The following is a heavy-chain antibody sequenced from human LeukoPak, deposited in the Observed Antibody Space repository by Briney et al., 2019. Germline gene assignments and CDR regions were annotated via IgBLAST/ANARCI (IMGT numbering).Heavy chain of an antibody. CDR3: TRDSTGRNWFDP. Sequence: PSETLSLTCTVSGGSISSSSYYWGWIRQPPGKGLEWIGSIYYSGSTYYNPSLRSRVTMSVDTSKHQFSLKLSSVTAADTAVYYCTRDSTGRNWFDPWGQGTLVTVSS. CDR2: IYYSGST. J-gene: IGHJ5*02. CDR1: GGSISSSSYY. V-gene: IGHV4-39*07.